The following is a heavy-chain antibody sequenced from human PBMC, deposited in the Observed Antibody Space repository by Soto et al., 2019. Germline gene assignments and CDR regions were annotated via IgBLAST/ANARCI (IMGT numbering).Heavy chain of an antibody. CDR1: GFTFGSYW. D-gene: IGHD1-1*01. V-gene: IGHV3-74*03. Sequence: GGSLRLSCAASGFTFGSYWMDWVRQAPGKGLEWVSRINGDGTRTTYADSVKGRFTISRDNAGNTLFLQWSSLKASDTAIYYCARTDNPGFHFDYWGRGTLVTVSS. CDR2: INGDGTRT. CDR3: ARTDNPGFHFDY. J-gene: IGHJ4*02.